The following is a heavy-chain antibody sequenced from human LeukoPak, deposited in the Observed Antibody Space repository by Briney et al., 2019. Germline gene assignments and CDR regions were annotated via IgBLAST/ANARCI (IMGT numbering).Heavy chain of an antibody. Sequence: SVKVCGKPVLFIYFDLMIKSGRAARGQRPEWIGWIVVGSGNTNYAQKFQERVTITRDMSTSTAYMELSSLRSDDTAVYYCAAMNLAHASGWCNDLWGRGTRVTVSS. CDR2: IVVGSGNT. CDR3: AAMNLAHASGWCNDL. D-gene: IGHD6-19*01. V-gene: IGHV1-58*02. J-gene: IGHJ2*01. CDR1: LFIYFDLM.